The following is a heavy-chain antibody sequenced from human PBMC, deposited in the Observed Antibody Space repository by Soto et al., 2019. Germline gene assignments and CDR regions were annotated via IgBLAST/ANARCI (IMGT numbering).Heavy chain of an antibody. V-gene: IGHV5-51*01. CDR1: GYSFTSYW. Sequence: GESLKISCKGSGYSFTSYWIGWVRQMPGKGLEWMGIIYPGDSDTRYSPSFQGQVTISADKSISTAYLQWSSLKASDTAMYYCARPDGLALDYGDVGPFDYWGQGTLVTVSS. CDR3: ARPDGLALDYGDVGPFDY. CDR2: IYPGDSDT. D-gene: IGHD4-17*01. J-gene: IGHJ4*02.